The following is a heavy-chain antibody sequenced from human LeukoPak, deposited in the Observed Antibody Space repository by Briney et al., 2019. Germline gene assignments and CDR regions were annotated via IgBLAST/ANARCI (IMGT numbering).Heavy chain of an antibody. Sequence: PGGSLRLSCAASGFTFSSYGMHWVRQAPGKGLEWVAVIWYDGSNKYYADSVKGRFTISRDNSKNTLCLQMNSLRAEDTAVYYCAKEPDYSDYVGYYYYYMDVWGKGTTVTVSS. D-gene: IGHD4-11*01. J-gene: IGHJ6*03. CDR1: GFTFSSYG. CDR2: IWYDGSNK. V-gene: IGHV3-33*06. CDR3: AKEPDYSDYVGYYYYYMDV.